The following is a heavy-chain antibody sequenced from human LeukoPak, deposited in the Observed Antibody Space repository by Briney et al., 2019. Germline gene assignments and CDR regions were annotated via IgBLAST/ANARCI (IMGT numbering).Heavy chain of an antibody. D-gene: IGHD2-15*01. Sequence: TGGSLRLSCAASGFTFSTYEMNWVRQAPGKGLEWVSYISSSGSTIYYADSVKGRFTISRDNAKESLYLQMSSLRDEDTAVYYCVFPYWQDLDHWGQGTLVTVSS. CDR3: VFPYWQDLDH. CDR2: ISSSGSTI. V-gene: IGHV3-48*03. CDR1: GFTFSTYE. J-gene: IGHJ4*02.